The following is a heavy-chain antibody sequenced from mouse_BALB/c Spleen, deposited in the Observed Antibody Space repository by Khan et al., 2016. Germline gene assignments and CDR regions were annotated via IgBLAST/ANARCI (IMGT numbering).Heavy chain of an antibody. V-gene: IGHV14-3*02. CDR2: IDPADDNT. D-gene: IGHD1-1*01. J-gene: IGHJ3*01. Sequence: VQLKQSGAELVKPGASVKLSCTVSGFNIKDTYIHWVKQRPEQGLEWIGRIDPADDNTRYDPKFQGKATITADTSSNTAYLQLSSLTSEDTAVYYCARGVYESGFAYWGQGTLVTVAA. CDR3: ARGVYESGFAY. CDR1: GFNIKDTY.